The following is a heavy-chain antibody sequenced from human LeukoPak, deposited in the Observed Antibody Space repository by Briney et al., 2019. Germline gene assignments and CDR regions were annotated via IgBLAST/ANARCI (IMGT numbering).Heavy chain of an antibody. J-gene: IGHJ4*02. CDR3: AREYCSTTRCYMADY. D-gene: IGHD2-2*01. Sequence: ASVKVSCKASGYRFTSYGISWVRQAPGQGLEWMGWISGYNGNTKYAQKLQGRVTMTTDTSTGTAYMELRSLRSDDTAVYYCAREYCSTTRCYMADYWGQGTLVTVSS. CDR2: ISGYNGNT. V-gene: IGHV1-18*01. CDR1: GYRFTSYG.